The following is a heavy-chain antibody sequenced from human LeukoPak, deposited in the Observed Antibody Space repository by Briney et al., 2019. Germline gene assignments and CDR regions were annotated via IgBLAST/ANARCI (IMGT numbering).Heavy chain of an antibody. Sequence: GGSLRLSCAASGFTFSSYGMHWVRQAPGKGLEWVAFIRYDGSNEHYADSVKGRFTISRDNSKNTLYLQMNSLRAEDTAVYYCARGAYSNYFYHYMDVWGKGTTVTVSS. D-gene: IGHD4-11*01. V-gene: IGHV3-30*02. CDR2: IRYDGSNE. J-gene: IGHJ6*03. CDR3: ARGAYSNYFYHYMDV. CDR1: GFTFSSYG.